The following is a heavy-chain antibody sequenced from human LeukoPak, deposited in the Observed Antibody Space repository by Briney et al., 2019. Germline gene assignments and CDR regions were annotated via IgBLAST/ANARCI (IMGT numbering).Heavy chain of an antibody. D-gene: IGHD6-19*01. CDR1: GFTFSNYA. J-gene: IGHJ4*02. Sequence: PVGSLRLSCAASGFTFSNYAMSWVRQAPGQGLEWVSSVSDSNGSTYYADSVKGRFTISRDNSKNRLYLQMNSLRAEDTAVYYCAKPPHGQWLAFDYWGQGTLVTVSS. CDR2: VSDSNGST. V-gene: IGHV3-23*01. CDR3: AKPPHGQWLAFDY.